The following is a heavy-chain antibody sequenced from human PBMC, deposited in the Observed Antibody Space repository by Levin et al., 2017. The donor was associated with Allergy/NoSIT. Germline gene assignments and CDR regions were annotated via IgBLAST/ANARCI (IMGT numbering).Heavy chain of an antibody. V-gene: IGHV3-11*01. J-gene: IGHJ5*01. D-gene: IGHD2/OR15-2a*01. CDR1: GFSFSDFY. Sequence: GGSLRLSCAASGFSFSDFYMSWIRQAPGRGLEWVAYMSVSGTTIYYADSVKGRFTISRDNVKSSLYLQMNSLRAEDTAVYYCARNFLWGRADSWGQGTLVTVSS. CDR3: ARNFLWGRADS. CDR2: MSVSGTTI.